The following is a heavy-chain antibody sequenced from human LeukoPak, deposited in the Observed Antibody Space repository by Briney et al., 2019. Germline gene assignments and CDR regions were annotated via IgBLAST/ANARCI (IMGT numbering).Heavy chain of an antibody. V-gene: IGHV4-59*01. D-gene: IGHD3-9*01. CDR2: VHSSGST. Sequence: SETLSLTCTVSGGSISSFFWSWIRQPPGKGLEWIGYVHSSGSTEYNPSLKSRLIISVDMSKNQFSMKLRSVSVADTAVYYCARLAPGNYDILTGDPKVVFDYWGQGALVTVPS. J-gene: IGHJ4*02. CDR1: GGSISSFF. CDR3: ARLAPGNYDILTGDPKVVFDY.